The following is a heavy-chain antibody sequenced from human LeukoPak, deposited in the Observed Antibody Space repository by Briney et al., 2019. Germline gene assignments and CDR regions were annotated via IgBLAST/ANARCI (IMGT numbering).Heavy chain of an antibody. J-gene: IGHJ6*03. Sequence: KAGGSLRLSCAASGFTFSSYSMNWVRQAPGKGLEWVSSISSSSSYIYYADSVKGRFTISRDNAKNSLYLQMNSLRAEDTAVYYCARGYSLGYYYYYMDVWGKGTTVTVSS. V-gene: IGHV3-21*01. CDR3: ARGYSLGYYYYYMDV. CDR2: ISSSSSYI. D-gene: IGHD1-14*01. CDR1: GFTFSSYS.